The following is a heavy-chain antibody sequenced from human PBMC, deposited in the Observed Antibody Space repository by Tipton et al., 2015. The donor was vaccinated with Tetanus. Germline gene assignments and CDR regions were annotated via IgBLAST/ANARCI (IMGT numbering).Heavy chain of an antibody. Sequence: QLVQSGAEVKKPGDSLKISCKASGYSFTNYRIGWVRQMPGKGLEWMGIIYPGDSDTRYSPSFEGLVTISADRSTSTAYVQWSSLTASDTAVYYCARQADYNILTGYYYYFDYWGQGSLVTVSS. CDR3: ARQADYNILTGYYYYFDY. CDR1: GYSFTNYR. J-gene: IGHJ4*02. D-gene: IGHD3-9*01. V-gene: IGHV5-51*01. CDR2: IYPGDSDT.